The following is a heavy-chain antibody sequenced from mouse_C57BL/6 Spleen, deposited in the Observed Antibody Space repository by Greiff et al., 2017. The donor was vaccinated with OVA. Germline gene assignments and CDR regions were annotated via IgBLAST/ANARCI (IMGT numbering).Heavy chain of an antibody. CDR2: IDPNSGGT. CDR3: ARSRPYYYGSSYEAFDY. J-gene: IGHJ2*01. V-gene: IGHV1-72*01. CDR1: GYTFTSYW. Sequence: QVQLQQPGAELVKPGASVKLSCKASGYTFTSYWMHWVKQRPGRGLEWIGRIDPNSGGTKYNEKFKSKATMTVDKPSRAAYMQLSSLTSEDSAVYYCARSRPYYYGSSYEAFDYWGQGTTLTVSS. D-gene: IGHD1-1*01.